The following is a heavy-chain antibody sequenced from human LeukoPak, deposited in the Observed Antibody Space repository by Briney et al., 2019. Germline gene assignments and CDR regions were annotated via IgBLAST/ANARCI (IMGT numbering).Heavy chain of an antibody. CDR1: GYTFTSYG. V-gene: IGHV1-18*01. D-gene: IGHD1-26*01. Sequence: AASVKVSCKASGYTFTSYGISWVRQAPGQGLEWMGWISAYNGNTNYAQKLQGRVTMTTDTSTSTAYMELRSLRSDDTAVYYCARDLTGATGSNWFDPWGQGTLVTVSS. J-gene: IGHJ5*02. CDR3: ARDLTGATGSNWFDP. CDR2: ISAYNGNT.